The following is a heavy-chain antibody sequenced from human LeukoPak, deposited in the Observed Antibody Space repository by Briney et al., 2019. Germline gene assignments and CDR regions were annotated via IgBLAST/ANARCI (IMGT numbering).Heavy chain of an antibody. Sequence: PSETLSLTCAVSGYSIRSGYYWGWFRHPPGKGLEWIGRIYHSGSTSYNPSPKSRVTIPVDPPKNQFSLKLSSVTAADTAVYYCARDSSSSYSDAFDIWGQGTMVTVSS. CDR2: IYHSGST. J-gene: IGHJ3*02. CDR3: ARDSSSSYSDAFDI. V-gene: IGHV4-38-2*01. CDR1: GYSIRSGYY. D-gene: IGHD6-13*01.